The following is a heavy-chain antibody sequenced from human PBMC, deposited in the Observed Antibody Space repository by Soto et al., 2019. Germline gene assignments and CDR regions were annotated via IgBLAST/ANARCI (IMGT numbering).Heavy chain of an antibody. Sequence: ASVKVSCKASGYTVPNYAIHWVRQAPGQRLEWMGWISTNNGNTNYAQKLQGRVTMTTDTSTSTAYMELRSLRSDDTAVYYCARVSSGWYYWFDPWGQGTLVTVSS. J-gene: IGHJ5*02. V-gene: IGHV1-18*01. CDR3: ARVSSGWYYWFDP. CDR2: ISTNNGNT. CDR1: GYTVPNYA. D-gene: IGHD6-19*01.